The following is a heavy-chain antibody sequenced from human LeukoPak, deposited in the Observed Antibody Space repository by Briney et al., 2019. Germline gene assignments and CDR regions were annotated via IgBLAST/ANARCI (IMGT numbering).Heavy chain of an antibody. CDR3: ARLRGSVWYSDY. CDR1: GFSFSSFA. CDR2: IGGSGGST. Sequence: GGSLRLSCAASGFSFSSFAMSWVRQAPGKGLEWVSTIGGSGGSTYYADSVKGQFTISRDNSKNTVYLQKNSLRVEDTAVYYCARLRGSVWYSDYWGQGTLVTVSS. J-gene: IGHJ4*02. D-gene: IGHD6-19*01. V-gene: IGHV3-23*01.